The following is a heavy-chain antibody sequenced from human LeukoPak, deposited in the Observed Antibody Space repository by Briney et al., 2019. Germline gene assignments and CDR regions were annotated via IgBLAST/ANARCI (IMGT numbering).Heavy chain of an antibody. Sequence: SETLSLTCTDSGGSISSYYWSWIRQPPGKGLEWIGYISYSGSTNYNPSLKSPVTISVDTSKNQFSLKLTSVTAADTAVYYCARHSSCFDPWGQGTLVTVSS. J-gene: IGHJ5*02. CDR1: GGSISSYY. V-gene: IGHV4-59*08. CDR3: ARHSSCFDP. CDR2: ISYSGST.